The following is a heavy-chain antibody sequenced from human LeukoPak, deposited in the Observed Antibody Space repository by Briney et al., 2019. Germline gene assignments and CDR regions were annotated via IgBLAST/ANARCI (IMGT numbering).Heavy chain of an antibody. CDR3: ARGPRRGYSYGGY. Sequence: SETLSLTCAVYGGSFSGYYWRWIRQPPGKGLEWIGEINHSGSTNYNPSLKSRVTISVDTSKNHFSLQLSSVTAADTAVYYCARGPRRGYSYGGYWGQGTLVTVSS. D-gene: IGHD5-18*01. J-gene: IGHJ4*02. CDR2: INHSGST. V-gene: IGHV4-34*01. CDR1: GGSFSGYY.